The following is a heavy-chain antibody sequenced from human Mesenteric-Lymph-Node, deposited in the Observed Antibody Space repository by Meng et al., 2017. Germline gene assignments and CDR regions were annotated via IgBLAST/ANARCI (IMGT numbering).Heavy chain of an antibody. V-gene: IGHV4-30-4*01. CDR2: IYYSGST. Sequence: QLQLQESGPVLVKPSQTLSLTCTVSGGSISSGDYYWSWIRQPPGKGLEWIGYIYYSGSTYYNPSLKSRVTISVDTSKNQFSLKLSSVTAADTAVYYCASNPTGTRGNWFDPWGQGTLVTVSS. J-gene: IGHJ5*02. CDR3: ASNPTGTRGNWFDP. CDR1: GGSISSGDYY. D-gene: IGHD1-7*01.